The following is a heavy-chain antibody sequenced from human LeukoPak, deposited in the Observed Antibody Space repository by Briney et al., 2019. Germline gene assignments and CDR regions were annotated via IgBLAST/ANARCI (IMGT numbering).Heavy chain of an antibody. CDR2: IYYSGST. CDR3: AREAPSQRDAFDI. V-gene: IGHV4-59*01. Sequence: SETLSLTCTVSGGSISSYYWSWIRQPPGKGLERIGYIYYSGSTNYNPSLKSRVTISVDTSKNQFSLKLSSVTAADTAVYYCAREAPSQRDAFDIWGQGTMVTVSS. CDR1: GGSISSYY. J-gene: IGHJ3*02.